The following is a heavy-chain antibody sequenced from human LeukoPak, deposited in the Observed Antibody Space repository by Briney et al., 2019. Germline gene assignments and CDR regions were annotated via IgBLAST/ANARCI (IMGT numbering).Heavy chain of an antibody. D-gene: IGHD3-16*01. CDR1: GYTFTGYY. Sequence: ASVKVSCKASGYTFTGYYMHWVRQAPGQGLEWMGWINPNSGSTSYAQKFQGRVTMTRDASTGTVYMQLSSLRSEDTALYYCARDRGYLRGDYYFDYWGQGTLVTVSS. CDR3: ARDRGYLRGDYYFDY. V-gene: IGHV1-46*01. CDR2: INPNSGST. J-gene: IGHJ4*02.